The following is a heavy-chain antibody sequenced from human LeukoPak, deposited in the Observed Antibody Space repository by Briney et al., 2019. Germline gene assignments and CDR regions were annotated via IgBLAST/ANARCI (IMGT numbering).Heavy chain of an antibody. D-gene: IGHD6-13*01. CDR2: INHSGST. Sequence: PSETLSLTCAVYGGSFSGYYWSWIRQPPGQGLEWIGEINHSGSTNYNPSLKSRVTISVDTSKNQFSLKLSSVTAADTAVYYCARGGGIAAADPFDYWGQGTLVTVSS. CDR3: ARGGGIAAADPFDY. J-gene: IGHJ4*02. V-gene: IGHV4-34*01. CDR1: GGSFSGYY.